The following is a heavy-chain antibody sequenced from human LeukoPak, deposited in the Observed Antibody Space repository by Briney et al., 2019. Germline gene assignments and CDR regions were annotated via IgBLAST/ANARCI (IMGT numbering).Heavy chain of an antibody. D-gene: IGHD2-21*02. V-gene: IGHV4-4*03. CDR3: ATYGDFPYCFYY. Sequence: PETLSLTCAVTGGSISNGNWWSWVRQPPGKGLEWMGEILYSGSTNYNPSLKSRVTISLDKSKNQFSLKLSSVTAADTAEYYCATYGDFPYCFYYWGQGTLVTVSS. CDR1: GGSISNGNW. CDR2: ILYSGST. J-gene: IGHJ4*02.